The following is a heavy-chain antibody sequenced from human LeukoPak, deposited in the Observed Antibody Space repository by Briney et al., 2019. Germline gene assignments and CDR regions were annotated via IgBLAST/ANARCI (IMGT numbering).Heavy chain of an antibody. J-gene: IGHJ1*01. D-gene: IGHD3-3*01. V-gene: IGHV3-23*01. CDR1: GFTFRSYA. CDR2: ISGSGGST. CDR3: AKDQGEEYYDFWSGPFQH. Sequence: GGSLRLSCAASGFTFRSYAMSWVRQAPGKGLEWVSAISGSGGSTYYADSVKGRFTISRDNSKNTLYLQMNSLRAEDTAVYYCAKDQGEEYYDFWSGPFQHWGQGTLVTVSS.